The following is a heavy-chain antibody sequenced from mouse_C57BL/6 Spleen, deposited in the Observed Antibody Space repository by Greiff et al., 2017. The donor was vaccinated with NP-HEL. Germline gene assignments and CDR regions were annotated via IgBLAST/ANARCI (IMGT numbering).Heavy chain of an antibody. Sequence: QVQLQQPGAELVTPGASVKMSCKASGYTFTSYWITWVKPRPGQGLVWIGDIYPGSGSTNYNEKFKSKATLTVDTSSSTAYMQLSSLTSEDSAVYYCARGLCAYWGQGTLVTVSA. V-gene: IGHV1-55*01. CDR3: ARGLCAY. J-gene: IGHJ3*01. CDR2: IYPGSGST. CDR1: GYTFTSYW.